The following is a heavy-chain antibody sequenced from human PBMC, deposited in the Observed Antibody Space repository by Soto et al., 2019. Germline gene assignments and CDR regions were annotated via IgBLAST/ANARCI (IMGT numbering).Heavy chain of an antibody. CDR1: RGPIISSSYY. Sequence: SETLSLTCTVSRGPIISSSYYWGWIRQPPGKVLEWIGIMYYSGNTHYNPSLESRVTISVDTSKNQFSLKLNSVTAADTAVYYCARLLYGMDVWGQGTTVTVSS. J-gene: IGHJ6*02. CDR3: ARLLYGMDV. V-gene: IGHV4-39*01. CDR2: MYYSGNT.